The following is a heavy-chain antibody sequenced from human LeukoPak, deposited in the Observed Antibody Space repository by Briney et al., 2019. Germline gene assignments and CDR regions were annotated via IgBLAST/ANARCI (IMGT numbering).Heavy chain of an antibody. CDR2: IIPIFGTA. J-gene: IGHJ5*02. D-gene: IGHD3-9*01. CDR3: ASPHHDILTGTRYWFDP. Sequence: SVKVSCKASGGTFNNDAINWVRQAPGQGLEWMGGIIPIFGTANYAQKFQGRVTITADKSTSTAYMELSSLRSEDTAVYYCASPHHDILTGTRYWFDPWGQGTLVTVSS. V-gene: IGHV1-69*06. CDR1: GGTFNNDA.